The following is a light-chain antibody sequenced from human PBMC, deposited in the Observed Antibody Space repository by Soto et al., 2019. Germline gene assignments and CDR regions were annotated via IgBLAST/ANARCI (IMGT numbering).Light chain of an antibody. CDR3: AAWDDSLNGYV. CDR1: SSNIGSNT. CDR2: SNN. Sequence: VLTQPPSASGTPGQRVTISCSGSSSNIGSNTVNWYQQLPGTAPKLLIYSNNQRPSGVPDRFSGSKSGTSASLAISGLQSEDEADYYCAAWDDSLNGYVFGTGTKGTVL. J-gene: IGLJ1*01. V-gene: IGLV1-44*01.